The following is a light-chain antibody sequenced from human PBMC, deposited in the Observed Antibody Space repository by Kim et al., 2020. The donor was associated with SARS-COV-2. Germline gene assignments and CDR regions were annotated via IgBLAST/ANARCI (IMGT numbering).Light chain of an antibody. CDR1: SSNIGAGYG. V-gene: IGLV1-40*01. J-gene: IGLJ3*02. CDR2: GNS. CDR3: HSYDKSLSGSV. Sequence: QRVTISCTGNSSNIGAGYGVHWYQQLPGTAPKLVIYGNSNRPSGVPDRFSGSKSGTAASLAITGLQAEDEADYYCHSYDKSLSGSVFGGGTQLTVL.